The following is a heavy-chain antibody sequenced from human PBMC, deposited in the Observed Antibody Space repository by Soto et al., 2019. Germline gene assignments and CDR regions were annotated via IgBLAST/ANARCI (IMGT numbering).Heavy chain of an antibody. Sequence: QVQLVESGGGVVQPGRSLRLSCAASGFTFSSYGMHWVRQAPGKGLEWVAVISLDGSNKYYADSVKGRFTISRDNSKNTLYLQMNSLRAEDTAVYYCAKVLDGGYWVPFDYWGQGTLVTVSS. D-gene: IGHD4-17*01. CDR1: GFTFSSYG. V-gene: IGHV3-30*18. J-gene: IGHJ4*02. CDR3: AKVLDGGYWVPFDY. CDR2: ISLDGSNK.